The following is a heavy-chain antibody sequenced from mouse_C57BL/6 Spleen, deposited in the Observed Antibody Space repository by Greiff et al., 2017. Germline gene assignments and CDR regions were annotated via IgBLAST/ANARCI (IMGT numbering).Heavy chain of an antibody. Sequence: EVKLEESGGGLVKPGGSLKLSCAASGFTFSDYGMHWVRQAPEKGLEWVAYISSGSSTIYYADTVKGRFTISRDNAKNTLFLQMTSLRSEDTAMYYCARDYDYYYYAMDYWGQGTSVTVSS. CDR2: ISSGSSTI. CDR3: ARDYDYYYYAMDY. V-gene: IGHV5-17*01. D-gene: IGHD2-4*01. J-gene: IGHJ4*01. CDR1: GFTFSDYG.